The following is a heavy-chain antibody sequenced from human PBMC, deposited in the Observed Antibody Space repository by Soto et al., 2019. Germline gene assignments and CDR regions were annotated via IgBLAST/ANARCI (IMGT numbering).Heavy chain of an antibody. CDR3: ARVRYYYGSGSYYVDY. V-gene: IGHV4-59*01. D-gene: IGHD3-10*01. Sequence: PSETLSLTCTVSGGSISSYYWSWIRQPPGKGLEWIGYIYYSGSTNYNPSLKSRVTISVDTSKNQFSLKLSSVTAADTAVYYCARVRYYYGSGSYYVDYWGQGTLVTVYS. CDR2: IYYSGST. CDR1: GGSISSYY. J-gene: IGHJ4*02.